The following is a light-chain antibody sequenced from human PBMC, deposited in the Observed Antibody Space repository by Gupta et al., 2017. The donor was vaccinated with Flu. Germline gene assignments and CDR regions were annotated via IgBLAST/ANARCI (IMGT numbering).Light chain of an antibody. Sequence: IVLTQSPATLSLSPGERAALSCRASQSVSSSLAWYQQKPGQAPRLLIYDASNWATGVPTRFTGSGSGTDFTLTISSLEPEDFAVYFCQKRSNWPPFTFGAGTTVDIK. V-gene: IGKV3-11*01. CDR1: QSVSSS. CDR2: DAS. CDR3: QKRSNWPPFT. J-gene: IGKJ3*01.